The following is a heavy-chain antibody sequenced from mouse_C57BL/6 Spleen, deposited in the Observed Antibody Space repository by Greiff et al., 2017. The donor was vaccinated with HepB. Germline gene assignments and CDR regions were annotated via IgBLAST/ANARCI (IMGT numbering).Heavy chain of an antibody. Sequence: QVQLQQPGAELVKPGASVKLSCKASGYTFTSYWMHWVKQRPGQGLEWIGMIHPNSGSTNYNEKFKSKATLTVDKSSSTAYMQLSSLTSEDSAVYYCARDEYGNYEEGMDYWGQGTTLTVSS. D-gene: IGHD2-1*01. V-gene: IGHV1-64*01. CDR1: GYTFTSYW. J-gene: IGHJ2*01. CDR2: IHPNSGST. CDR3: ARDEYGNYEEGMDY.